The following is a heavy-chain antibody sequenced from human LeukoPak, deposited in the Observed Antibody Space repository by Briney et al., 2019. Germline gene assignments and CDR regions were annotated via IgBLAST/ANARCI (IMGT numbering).Heavy chain of an antibody. CDR2: IYYSGST. D-gene: IGHD3-9*01. CDR1: GGSISSSNHY. V-gene: IGHV4-39*02. CDR3: ARDGDILTGYYR. Sequence: SETLSLTCNVFGGSISSSNHYWAWIRQPPGKGLEWIGSIYYSGSTYINPSLKSRVTISADTPKNQFSLKMSSVTAADTAVYYCARDGDILTGYYRWGQGTLVTVSS. J-gene: IGHJ4*02.